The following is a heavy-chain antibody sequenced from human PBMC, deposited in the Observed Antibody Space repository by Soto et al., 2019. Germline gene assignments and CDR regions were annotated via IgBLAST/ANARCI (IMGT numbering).Heavy chain of an antibody. V-gene: IGHV1-18*01. J-gene: IGHJ6*04. D-gene: IGHD1-26*01. CDR3: ARVGHSLMGANVYIFGTQGYGMDV. CDR1: GYTFTSYG. Sequence: ASVKVSCKASGYTFTSYGISWVRQAPGQGLEWMGWISAYNGNTNYAQKLQGRVTMTTDTSTSTAYMELRSLRSDDTAVYYCARVGHSLMGANVYIFGTQGYGMDVWGKGTTGTV. CDR2: ISAYNGNT.